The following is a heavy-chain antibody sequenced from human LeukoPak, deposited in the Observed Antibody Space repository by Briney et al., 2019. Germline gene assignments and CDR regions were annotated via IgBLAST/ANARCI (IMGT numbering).Heavy chain of an antibody. J-gene: IGHJ4*02. CDR2: IKQDGSGK. V-gene: IGHV3-7*01. Sequence: GGSLRLSCAAAGFTFSSYWMSWVRQAPGKGLEWVANIKQDGSGKYYMDSVKGRFTISRDNAKNSLYLQMNSLRAEDTAVYYCARDKGGFSYGYDYWGQGTLVTVSS. CDR1: GFTFSSYW. D-gene: IGHD5-18*01. CDR3: ARDKGGFSYGYDY.